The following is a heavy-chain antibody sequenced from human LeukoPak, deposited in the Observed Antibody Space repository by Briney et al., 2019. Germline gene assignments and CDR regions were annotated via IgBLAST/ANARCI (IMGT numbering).Heavy chain of an antibody. CDR3: ATVLYDFWSGYYDG. V-gene: IGHV1-24*01. D-gene: IGHD3-3*01. CDR2: FDPEDGET. J-gene: IGHJ4*02. CDR1: GYTLTELS. Sequence: GASVKASCKVSGYTLTELSMHWVRQAPGKGLEWMGGFDPEDGETIYAQKFQGRVTMTEDTSTDTAYMELSSLRSEDTAVYYCATVLYDFWSGYYDGWGQGTLVTVSS.